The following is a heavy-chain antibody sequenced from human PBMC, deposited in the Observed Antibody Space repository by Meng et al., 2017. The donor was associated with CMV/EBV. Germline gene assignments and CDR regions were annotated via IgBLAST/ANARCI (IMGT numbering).Heavy chain of an antibody. CDR1: GFTFSSYW. D-gene: IGHD4/OR15-4a*01. CDR2: ISGSGGST. V-gene: IGHV3-23*01. CDR3: AKTSGANLVGAFDI. Sequence: GESLKISCAASGFTFSSYWMSWVRQAPGKGLEWVSAISGSGGSTYYADSVKGRFTISRDNSKNTLYLQMNSLRAEDTAVYYCAKTSGANLVGAFDIWGQGTMVTVSS. J-gene: IGHJ3*02.